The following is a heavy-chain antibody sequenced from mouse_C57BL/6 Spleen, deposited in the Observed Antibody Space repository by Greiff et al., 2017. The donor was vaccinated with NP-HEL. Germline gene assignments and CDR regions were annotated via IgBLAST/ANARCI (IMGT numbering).Heavy chain of an antibody. CDR1: GYTFTSYW. CDR3: ARSLDYYGSSYEAWFAY. CDR2: IDPSDSYT. Sequence: QVQLQQPGAELVRPGTSVKLSCKASGYTFTSYWMHWVKQRPGQGLEWIGVIDPSDSYTNYNQKFKGKATLTVDTSSSTAYMQLSSLTSEDSAVYYCARSLDYYGSSYEAWFAYWGQGTLVTVSA. D-gene: IGHD1-1*01. J-gene: IGHJ3*01. V-gene: IGHV1-59*01.